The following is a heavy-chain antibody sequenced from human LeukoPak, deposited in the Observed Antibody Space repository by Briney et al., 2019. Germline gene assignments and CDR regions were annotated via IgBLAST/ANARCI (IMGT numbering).Heavy chain of an antibody. CDR1: GYTFTGYY. J-gene: IGHJ5*02. CDR2: INPNSGGT. V-gene: IGHV1-2*02. Sequence: ASVTVSCKASGYTFTGYYMHWVRQAPGQGLEGMGWINPNSGGTNYAQKFQGRVTMTRDTSISTAYMELSRLRSDDTAVYYCARNDRDRDWFDPCGQGTLVTVSS. D-gene: IGHD1-1*01. CDR3: ARNDRDRDWFDP.